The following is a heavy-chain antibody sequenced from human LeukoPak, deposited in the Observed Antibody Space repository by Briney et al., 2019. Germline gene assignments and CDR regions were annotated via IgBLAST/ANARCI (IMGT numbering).Heavy chain of an antibody. CDR1: GFTFSSYS. Sequence: PGGSLRLSCAASGFTFSSYSMNWVRQAPGKGLEWASSISSSSSYIYYADSVKGRFTISRDNAKNSLYLQMNSLRAEDTAVYYCARGEYYYDSSGYYKLDYWGQGTLVTVSS. V-gene: IGHV3-21*01. CDR2: ISSSSSYI. D-gene: IGHD3-22*01. J-gene: IGHJ4*02. CDR3: ARGEYYYDSSGYYKLDY.